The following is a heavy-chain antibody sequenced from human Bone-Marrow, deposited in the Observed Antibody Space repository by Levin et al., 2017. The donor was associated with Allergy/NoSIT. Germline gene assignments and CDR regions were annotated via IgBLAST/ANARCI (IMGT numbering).Heavy chain of an antibody. CDR3: ARSDIVVVPAALMGARWRYGMDV. J-gene: IGHJ6*02. CDR1: GYTFTSYD. D-gene: IGHD2-2*01. V-gene: IGHV1-8*01. Sequence: ASVKVSCKASGYTFTSYDINWVRQATGQGLEWMGWMNPNSGNTGYAQKFQGRVTMTRNTSISTAYMELSSLRSEDTAVYYCARSDIVVVPAALMGARWRYGMDVWGQGTTVTVSS. CDR2: MNPNSGNT.